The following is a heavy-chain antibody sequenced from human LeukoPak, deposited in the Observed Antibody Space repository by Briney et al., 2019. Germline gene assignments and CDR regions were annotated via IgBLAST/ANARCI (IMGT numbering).Heavy chain of an antibody. V-gene: IGHV3-74*03. J-gene: IGHJ4*02. Sequence: PGDSLRLXCAASGFKFSNYWMHWVRQVPGKGLVWVSRINRDGGITTYADSVKGRFTISRDNAKNMLYLQLNSLRAEDTAVYYCISDSEGRSGGDYWGQGTPVTVSS. CDR3: ISDSEGRSGGDY. CDR2: INRDGGIT. CDR1: GFKFSNYW. D-gene: IGHD3-10*01.